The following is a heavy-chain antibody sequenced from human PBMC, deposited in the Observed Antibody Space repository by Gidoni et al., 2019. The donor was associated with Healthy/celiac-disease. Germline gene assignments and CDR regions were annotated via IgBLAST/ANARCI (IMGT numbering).Heavy chain of an antibody. CDR2: ISSSSSTI. Sequence: EVQLVESGGGLVQPGGSLRLSCAASGFTFSRESMNWVRKAPGRGLEWVSYISSSSSTIYSADSVKGRFTISRDNAKNSLYLQMNRLRSEDTAVYYCASLVRWENPTVTNYYGMDVWCQVTTVTVSS. CDR3: ASLVRWENPTVTNYYGMDV. J-gene: IGHJ6*02. D-gene: IGHD4-4*01. V-gene: IGHV3-48*01. CDR1: GFTFSRES.